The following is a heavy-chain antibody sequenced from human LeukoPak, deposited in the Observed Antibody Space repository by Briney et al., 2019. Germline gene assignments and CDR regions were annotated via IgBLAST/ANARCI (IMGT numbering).Heavy chain of an antibody. CDR2: VNGDGSST. D-gene: IGHD7-27*01. J-gene: IGHJ4*02. CDR1: GFSLSSYW. V-gene: IGHV3-74*01. Sequence: PGGSLRLSCAASGFSLSSYWMHWVRQAPGKGLAWVSRVNGDGSSTNYADSVKGRFTISRDNAKNTLYLQMNSLRAEDTAVYYCARSLGFDFDYWGQGTLVTVSS. CDR3: ARSLGFDFDY.